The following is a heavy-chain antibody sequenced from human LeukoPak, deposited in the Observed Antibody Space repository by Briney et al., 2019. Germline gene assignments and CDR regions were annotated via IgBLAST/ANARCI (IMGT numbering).Heavy chain of an antibody. J-gene: IGHJ4*02. CDR1: GFTFSSYA. CDR2: ISSDGNNE. V-gene: IGHV3-30-3*01. Sequence: PGRSLRLSCAASGFTFSSYAMHWVRQAPGKGLEWVAFISSDGNNEYYADSVKGRFTISRDNSKNTLYLQMNSLRDEGTAVYYCDPHDSSSHFWGQGTLVTVSS. D-gene: IGHD6-6*01. CDR3: DPHDSSSHF.